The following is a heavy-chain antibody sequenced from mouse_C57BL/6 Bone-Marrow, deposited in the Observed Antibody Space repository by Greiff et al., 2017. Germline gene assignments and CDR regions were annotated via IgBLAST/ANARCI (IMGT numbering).Heavy chain of an antibody. CDR3: AITTVVAPYAMDY. D-gene: IGHD1-1*01. J-gene: IGHJ4*01. CDR1: GYTFTSYW. Sequence: VQLQQPGAELVRPGSSVKLSCKASGYTFTSYWMDWVKQRPGQGLEWIGNIYPSDSETHYNQKFKDKATLTVDKSSSTAYMQLSSLTSEDSAVYYCAITTVVAPYAMDYWGQGTSVTVSS. CDR2: IYPSDSET. V-gene: IGHV1-61*01.